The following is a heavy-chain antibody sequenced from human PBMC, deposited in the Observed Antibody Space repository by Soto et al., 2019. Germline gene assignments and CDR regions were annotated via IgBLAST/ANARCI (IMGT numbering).Heavy chain of an antibody. D-gene: IGHD3-9*01. J-gene: IGHJ6*02. CDR2: ISYDGSNK. CDR1: GFTFSSYA. V-gene: IGHV3-30-3*01. Sequence: PGGSLRLSCAASGFTFSSYAMHWVRQAPGKGLEWVAVISYDGSNKYYADSVKGRFTISRDNSKNTLYLQMNSLRAEDTAVYYCARGKRRYFDWLTYYYGMDVWGQGTTVTVSS. CDR3: ARGKRRYFDWLTYYYGMDV.